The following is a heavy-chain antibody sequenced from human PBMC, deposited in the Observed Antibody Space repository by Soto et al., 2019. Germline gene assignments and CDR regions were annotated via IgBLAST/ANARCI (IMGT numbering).Heavy chain of an antibody. Sequence: QVQLVQSGAEVKKPGSSVKVSCKASGGTFSSYAISWVRQAPGQGLEWMGGIIPIFGTANYAQKFHGRVTITADESTSTAYMELSSLRSEDTAVYYCARDRRDYYDSSGYYNDAFDIWGQGTMVTVSS. V-gene: IGHV1-69*01. CDR2: IIPIFGTA. CDR3: ARDRRDYYDSSGYYNDAFDI. CDR1: GGTFSSYA. J-gene: IGHJ3*02. D-gene: IGHD3-22*01.